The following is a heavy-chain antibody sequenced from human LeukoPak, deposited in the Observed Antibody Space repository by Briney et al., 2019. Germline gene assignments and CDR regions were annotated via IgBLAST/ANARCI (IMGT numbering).Heavy chain of an antibody. CDR2: LSGDGSSI. D-gene: IGHD4-17*01. Sequence: QPGGSLRLSCAASGFTFSTYWMHWVRQAPGKRLLWVSRLSGDGSSIKYADSLKGRFTISRDNAKNTLYLQMDSLRADDTAVYFCARASTTVPNLLDNWGQGTLVSVSS. V-gene: IGHV3-74*03. CDR3: ARASTTVPNLLDN. CDR1: GFTFSTYW. J-gene: IGHJ4*02.